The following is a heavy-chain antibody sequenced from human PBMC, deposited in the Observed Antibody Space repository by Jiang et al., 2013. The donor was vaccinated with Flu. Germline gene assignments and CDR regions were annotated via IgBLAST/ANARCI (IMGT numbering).Heavy chain of an antibody. J-gene: IGHJ1*01. Sequence: GPGLVKPSETLSLTCTVSGGSISTNSYYWGWIRQPPGKGLEWIGSIYYSGSTYYNPSLKSRVTISSDTSKNQFPLRLISVTAADTAVYYCARHPSFSLGRLQHWGLGTLVTVSS. V-gene: IGHV4-39*01. CDR1: GGSISTNSYY. D-gene: IGHD7-27*01. CDR2: IYYSGST. CDR3: ARHPSFSLGRLQH.